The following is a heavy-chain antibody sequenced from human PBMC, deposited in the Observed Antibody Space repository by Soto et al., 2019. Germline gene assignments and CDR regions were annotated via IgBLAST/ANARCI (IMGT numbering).Heavy chain of an antibody. CDR3: ASGLYCTSNTCTHL. CDR2: ISYDGTNK. V-gene: IGHV3-30-3*01. J-gene: IGHJ5*02. Sequence: QVQLVESGGGVVQPGRSLRLSCAASGFSFSSYAMHWVRQAPGKGLEWVAVISYDGTNKYYADSVKGRFTISRDSSKDTLYLQMNSLRAEDTAVYYCASGLYCTSNTCTHLWGQGPLVTVSS. CDR1: GFSFSSYA. D-gene: IGHD2-2*01.